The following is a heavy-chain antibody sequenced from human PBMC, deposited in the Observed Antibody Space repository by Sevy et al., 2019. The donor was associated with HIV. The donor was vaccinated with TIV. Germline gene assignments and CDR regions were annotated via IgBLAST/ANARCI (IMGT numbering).Heavy chain of an antibody. CDR1: GFTFGDYA. Sequence: GGSLRLSCTASGFTFGDYAMSWVRQAPGKGLEWVGFIRSKAYGGTTEYAASVKGRFTNSRDDSKSIAYLQMNSLKTEDKAVYYCTRDQNYYDSSGYYNGFDPWGQGTLVTVSS. D-gene: IGHD3-22*01. J-gene: IGHJ5*02. CDR2: IRSKAYGGTT. CDR3: TRDQNYYDSSGYYNGFDP. V-gene: IGHV3-49*04.